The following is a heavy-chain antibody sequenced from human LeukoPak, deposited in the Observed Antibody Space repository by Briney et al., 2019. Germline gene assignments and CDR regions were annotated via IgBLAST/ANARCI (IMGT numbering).Heavy chain of an antibody. CDR3: ASGRNYDFWSGYLFDY. J-gene: IGHJ4*02. CDR1: GGSISSGSYY. D-gene: IGHD3-3*01. Sequence: SQTLSLTCTVSGGSISSGSYYWSWIRQPAGKGLEWIGRIYTSGSTNYNPSLKSRVTISVDTSKSQFSLKLSSVTAADTAVYYCASGRNYDFWSGYLFDYWGQGTLVTVSS. V-gene: IGHV4-61*02. CDR2: IYTSGST.